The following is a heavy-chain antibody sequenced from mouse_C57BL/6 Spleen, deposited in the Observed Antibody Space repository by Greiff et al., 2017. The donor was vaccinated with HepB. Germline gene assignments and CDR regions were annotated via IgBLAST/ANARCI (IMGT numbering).Heavy chain of an antibody. V-gene: IGHV1-26*01. J-gene: IGHJ3*01. CDR1: GYTFTDYY. CDR2: INPNNGGT. CDR3: ARDGAQGAWFAY. Sequence: EVQLQQSGPELVKPGASVKISCKASGYTFTDYYMNWVKQSHGKSLEWIGDINPNNGGTNYNEKFKSKATLTVDKSSSTAYMQLSSLTSEDSAVYYCARDGAQGAWFAYWGQGTLVTVSA. D-gene: IGHD3-2*02.